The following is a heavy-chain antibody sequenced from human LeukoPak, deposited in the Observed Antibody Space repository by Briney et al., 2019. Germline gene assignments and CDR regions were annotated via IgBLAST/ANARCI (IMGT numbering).Heavy chain of an antibody. Sequence: GGSLRLSCAASGFTFSNYAMIWVRQAPGKGLDWVSAISGIGGGTYYAHSVKGRFTISRDNSKNTMYLQMNSLRAEDTAVYYCAKKAPEDDFWSGYWDYYYYYYMDVWGKGTTVTVSS. CDR2: ISGIGGGT. CDR1: GFTFSNYA. D-gene: IGHD3-3*01. CDR3: AKKAPEDDFWSGYWDYYYYYYMDV. J-gene: IGHJ6*03. V-gene: IGHV3-23*01.